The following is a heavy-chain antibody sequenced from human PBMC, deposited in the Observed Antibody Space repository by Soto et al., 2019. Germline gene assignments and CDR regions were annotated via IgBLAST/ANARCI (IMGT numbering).Heavy chain of an antibody. CDR3: AKVSSRWYHNANWFDP. CDR1: GITFTTYA. D-gene: IGHD6-19*01. CDR2: LSANSRDI. Sequence: GGSLRLSCAASGITFTTYAMSWVRQAPGKGLEWVSTLSANSRDIYYADSVKGRFTISRDNSKNTLYLQMNSLRAEDTAVYYCAKVSSRWYHNANWFDPWGQGILVTVSS. V-gene: IGHV3-23*01. J-gene: IGHJ5*02.